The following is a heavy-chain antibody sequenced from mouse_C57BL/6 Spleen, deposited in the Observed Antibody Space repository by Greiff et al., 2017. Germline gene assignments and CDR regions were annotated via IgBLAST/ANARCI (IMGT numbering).Heavy chain of an antibody. Sequence: EVQRVESGGGLVKPGGSLKLSCAASGFTFSSYTMSWVRQTPEQRLEWVATISGGGGNTYYPASVTGRFPISRDNAKNTLYLQMSSLRSEDTALYYCARGSSYNYYAMDYWGQGTSVTVSS. J-gene: IGHJ4*01. V-gene: IGHV5-9*01. CDR3: ARGSSYNYYAMDY. D-gene: IGHD1-1*01. CDR2: ISGGGGNT. CDR1: GFTFSSYT.